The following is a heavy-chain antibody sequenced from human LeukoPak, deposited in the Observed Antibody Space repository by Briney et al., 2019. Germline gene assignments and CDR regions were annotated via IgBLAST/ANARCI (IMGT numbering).Heavy chain of an antibody. V-gene: IGHV4-61*02. CDR1: GGSISSGSYY. J-gene: IGHJ5*02. Sequence: SETLSLTCTVSGGSISSGSYYWSWIRQPAGKGLEWIGRIYTSGSTNYNPSLKSRVTISVDTSKNQFSLKLSSVTAADTAVYYCAKGMATIMGNWFDPWGQGTLVTVSS. CDR3: AKGMATIMGNWFDP. D-gene: IGHD5-24*01. CDR2: IYTSGST.